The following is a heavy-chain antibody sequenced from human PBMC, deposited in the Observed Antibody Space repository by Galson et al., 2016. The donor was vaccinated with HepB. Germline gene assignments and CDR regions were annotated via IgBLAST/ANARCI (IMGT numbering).Heavy chain of an antibody. CDR3: ARLNPQYYYNSSGYVEY. CDR2: IYPHDSDT. J-gene: IGHJ4*02. D-gene: IGHD3-22*01. CDR1: GYTFINYW. Sequence: QSGAEVKKPGESLKISCRGSGYTFINYWIGWVRQMPGKRLEWMGNIYPHDSDTRYSPTFQAQVTMSADKSTNTAYLQWSSLKASDNAMYYCARLNPQYYYNSSGYVEYWGQGTQVTVSS. V-gene: IGHV5-51*01.